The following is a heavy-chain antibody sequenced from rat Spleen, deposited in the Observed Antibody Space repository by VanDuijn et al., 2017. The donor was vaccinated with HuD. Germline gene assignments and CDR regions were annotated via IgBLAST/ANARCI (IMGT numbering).Heavy chain of an antibody. CDR1: GFTFSNYD. CDR3: ARLGGLRNWFAY. CDR2: ISTGGDDT. J-gene: IGHJ3*01. V-gene: IGHV5S23*01. D-gene: IGHD4-3*01. Sequence: EVQLVESGGGLVQPGRSLKLSCAASGFTFSNYDMAWVRQAPTKGLEWVASISTGGDDTYYRDSVKGRFTISRDDEESTLYLQMDSLRSEETATYFCARLGGLRNWFAYWGQGTLVTVSS.